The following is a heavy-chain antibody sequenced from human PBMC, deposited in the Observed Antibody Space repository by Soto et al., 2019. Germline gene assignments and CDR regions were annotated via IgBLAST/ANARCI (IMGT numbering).Heavy chain of an antibody. Sequence: TGGSLRLSCAASGFTFSSYSMNWVRQAPGKGLEWVSYISSSSSAIYSADSVKGRFTISRDNAKNSLYLQMNSLRDEDTAVYYCARDIMPRLGFYQCGMDVWGQGTTVTVSS. J-gene: IGHJ6*02. D-gene: IGHD3-3*02. CDR1: GFTFSSYS. CDR2: ISSSSSAI. V-gene: IGHV3-48*02. CDR3: ARDIMPRLGFYQCGMDV.